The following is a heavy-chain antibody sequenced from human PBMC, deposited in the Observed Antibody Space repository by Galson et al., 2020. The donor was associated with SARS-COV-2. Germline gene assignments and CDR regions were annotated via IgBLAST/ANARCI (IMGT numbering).Heavy chain of an antibody. CDR1: GFTFSSYA. J-gene: IGHJ6*02. V-gene: IGHV3-30*04. CDR2: TSYDGRNK. D-gene: IGHD4-4*01. Sequence: PGGSLRLSCAASGFTFSSYAMHWVRQAPGKGLEWVAVTSYDGRNKYYADSVKGRFTISRDNSKNTLYLQMSSLRTEETAVYYCARGMDDYRDHFYFGMDVWGQGTTVTVSS. CDR3: ARGMDDYRDHFYFGMDV.